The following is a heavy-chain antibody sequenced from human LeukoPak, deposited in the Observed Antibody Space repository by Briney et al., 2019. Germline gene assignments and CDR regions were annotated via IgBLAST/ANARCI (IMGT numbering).Heavy chain of an antibody. V-gene: IGHV1-8*03. CDR2: MNPNSGNT. CDR1: GYTFSTYD. CDR3: ARTKPDNSELYN. Sequence: ASVKVSCKASGYTFSTYDINWVRQAAEQGLEWMGWMNPNSGNTGYAQKFQGRLTITRIASISTAYMQPSSLRSDDTAVYYCARTKPDNSELYNWGQGTLVTVSS. J-gene: IGHJ4*02. D-gene: IGHD3-22*01.